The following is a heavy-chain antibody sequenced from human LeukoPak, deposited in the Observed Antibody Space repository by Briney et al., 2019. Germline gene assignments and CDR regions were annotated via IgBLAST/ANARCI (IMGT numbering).Heavy chain of an antibody. CDR1: GFTSSNYW. D-gene: IGHD3-3*01. J-gene: IGHJ3*02. V-gene: IGHV3-74*01. CDR2: INSDGSST. Sequence: QPGGSLRLSCAASGFTSSNYWMHWVRQAPGKGLVWVSLINSDGSSTIYADSVKGRFTISRDNAKNTLYLQMNSLRAEDTAVYYCARGLTIFGVVNDAFDIWGQGTMVTVSS. CDR3: ARGLTIFGVVNDAFDI.